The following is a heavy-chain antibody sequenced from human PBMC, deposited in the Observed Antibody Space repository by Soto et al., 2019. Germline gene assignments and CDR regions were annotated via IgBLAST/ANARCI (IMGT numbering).Heavy chain of an antibody. Sequence: PGGSLRLSCAASGFTFSSYSMNWVRQAPGKGLEWVSYISSSSSTIYYADSVKGRFTISRDNAKNSLYLQMNSLRDEDTAVYYCARERAVGIAVALNWFYTWGQGTVVTVSS. V-gene: IGHV3-48*02. CDR2: ISSSSSTI. CDR1: GFTFSSYS. J-gene: IGHJ5*02. D-gene: IGHD6-19*01. CDR3: ARERAVGIAVALNWFYT.